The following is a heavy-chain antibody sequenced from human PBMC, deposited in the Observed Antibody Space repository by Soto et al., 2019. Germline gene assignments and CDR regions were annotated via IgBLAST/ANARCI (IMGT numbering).Heavy chain of an antibody. J-gene: IGHJ4*02. CDR1: GGSISSGAYY. CDR2: IYYSGYT. CDR3: ACRDY. Sequence: PSETLSLTCTVSGGSISSGAYYWTWIRQHPGKGLEWIGYIYYSGYTYFNPSLKSRVTMSVDTSKNQFSLRLNSVTAADTAVYYCACRDYWGQGTLVTVSS. V-gene: IGHV4-31*03.